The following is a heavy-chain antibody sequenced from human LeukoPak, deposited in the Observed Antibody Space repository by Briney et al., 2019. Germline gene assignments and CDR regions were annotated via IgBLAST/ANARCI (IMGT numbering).Heavy chain of an antibody. CDR1: GGTFSSYA. CDR2: IIPILGIA. V-gene: IGHV1-69*04. J-gene: IGHJ5*02. Sequence: GASVKVSCKASGGTFSSYAISWVRQAPGQGLEWMGRIIPILGIANYAQKFQGRVTITADKSTSTAYMELSSLRSEDTAVYYCARDGIVGATTIGWFDPWGQGTLVTVSS. CDR3: ARDGIVGATTIGWFDP. D-gene: IGHD1-26*01.